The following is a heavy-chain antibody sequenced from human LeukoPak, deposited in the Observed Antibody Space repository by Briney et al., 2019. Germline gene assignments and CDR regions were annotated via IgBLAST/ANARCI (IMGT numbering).Heavy chain of an antibody. Sequence: GSLRLSCAASEFTFSAYWMHWVRQAPGKGLVWVSRIRGDGSMTNYADSVKGRFTISRDNAKNTLYLQMNSLRLEDTAVYYCARENLAAAADYWGQGTVVTVSS. D-gene: IGHD6-25*01. CDR2: IRGDGSMT. V-gene: IGHV3-74*01. CDR1: EFTFSAYW. CDR3: ARENLAAAADY. J-gene: IGHJ4*02.